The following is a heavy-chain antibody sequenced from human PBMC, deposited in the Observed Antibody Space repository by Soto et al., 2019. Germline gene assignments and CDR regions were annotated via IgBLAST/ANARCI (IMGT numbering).Heavy chain of an antibody. J-gene: IGHJ4*02. CDR1: GFTVSSNY. D-gene: IGHD1-26*01. CDR2: IHGGGST. CDR3: TRYHTGSFDS. V-gene: IGHV3-53*01. Sequence: EVQLVESGGGLIQPGGSLRLSCAASGFTVSSNYMSWVRQAPGKGLEWVSVIHGGGSTYYADSVKGRFTISRDNSKNTLDRQMNSSKAEDKAAYYSTRYHTGSFDSRRQGTLVTVSS.